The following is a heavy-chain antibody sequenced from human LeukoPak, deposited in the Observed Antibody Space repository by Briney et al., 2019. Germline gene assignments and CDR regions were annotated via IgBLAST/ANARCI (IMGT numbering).Heavy chain of an antibody. V-gene: IGHV4-34*01. Sequence: SETLSLTCTVSGASLRGSYWSWLRLPPGKGLEWIGEINHSGSTNYNPSLKSRVTISVDTSKNQFSLKLSSVTAADTAVYYCARGSGSGSYSPGNFDYWGQGTLVTVSS. CDR3: ARGSGSGSYSPGNFDY. D-gene: IGHD3-10*01. CDR2: INHSGST. CDR1: GASLRGSY. J-gene: IGHJ4*02.